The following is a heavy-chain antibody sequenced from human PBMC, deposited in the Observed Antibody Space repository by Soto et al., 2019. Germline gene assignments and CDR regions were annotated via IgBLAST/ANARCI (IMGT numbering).Heavy chain of an antibody. D-gene: IGHD3-9*01. J-gene: IGHJ4*02. CDR2: INHSGST. V-gene: IGHV4-34*01. Sequence: PSETLSLTCAVYGGSFSGYYWSWIRQPPGKGLEWIGEINHSGSTNYNPSLKSRVTISVDTSKNQFSLKLSSVTAADTAVYYCARTRRYFDWLVVGYFDYWGQGALVTVSS. CDR1: GGSFSGYY. CDR3: ARTRRYFDWLVVGYFDY.